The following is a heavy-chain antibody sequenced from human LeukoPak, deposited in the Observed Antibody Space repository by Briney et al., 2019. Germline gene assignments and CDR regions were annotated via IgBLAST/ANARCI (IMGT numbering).Heavy chain of an antibody. D-gene: IGHD6-19*01. CDR2: MYDSGSP. Sequence: SETLSLTCSVSGGSISGYYWSWIRQPPGKALEWIGYMYDSGSPSYNPSLKSRVTISLDTSKKQFSLKLSSVTAADTAVYYCARARSGWEGGCFDHWGQGNLVTVSS. V-gene: IGHV4-59*01. CDR1: GGSISGYY. J-gene: IGHJ4*02. CDR3: ARARSGWEGGCFDH.